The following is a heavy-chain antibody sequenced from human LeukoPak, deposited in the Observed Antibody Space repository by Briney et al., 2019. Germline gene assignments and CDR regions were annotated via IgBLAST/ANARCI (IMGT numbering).Heavy chain of an antibody. CDR2: INHSGST. D-gene: IGHD4-17*01. CDR1: GGSFSGYY. CDR3: ARRAVTTVTSSSPAEYFQH. V-gene: IGHV4-34*01. Sequence: SETLSLTCAVYGGSFSGYYWSWIRQPPGKGLEWIGEINHSGSTNYNPSLKSRVTISVDTPKNQFSLKLSSVTAADTAVYYCARRAVTTVTSSSPAEYFQHWGQGTLVTVSS. J-gene: IGHJ1*01.